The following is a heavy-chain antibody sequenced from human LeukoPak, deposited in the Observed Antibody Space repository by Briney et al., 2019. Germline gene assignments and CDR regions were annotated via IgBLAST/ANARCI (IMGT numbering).Heavy chain of an antibody. D-gene: IGHD3-22*01. CDR2: IYTSGST. CDR3: ARDGAMIVGNFDY. CDR1: GGSISSGGYY. Sequence: SQTLSLTCTVSGGSISSGGYYWSWIRQPAGKGLEWIGRIYTSGSTNYNPSLKSRVTMSVDTSKNQFSLKLSSVTAADTAVYYCARDGAMIVGNFDYWGQGTLVTVSS. V-gene: IGHV4-61*02. J-gene: IGHJ4*02.